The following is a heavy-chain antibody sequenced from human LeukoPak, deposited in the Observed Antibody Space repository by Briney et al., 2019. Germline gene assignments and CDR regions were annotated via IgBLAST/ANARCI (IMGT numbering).Heavy chain of an antibody. Sequence: GGSLRLSCVVSGFPFSVYEMNWVRQAPGKGLEWVSNIGSSGTTIYYADSVRGRFSISRDNAKSSLYLQMNSPRVEDTAVYYCALLAVASDFDYWGQGALVTVSS. V-gene: IGHV3-48*03. D-gene: IGHD6-19*01. J-gene: IGHJ4*02. CDR2: IGSSGTTI. CDR1: GFPFSVYE. CDR3: ALLAVASDFDY.